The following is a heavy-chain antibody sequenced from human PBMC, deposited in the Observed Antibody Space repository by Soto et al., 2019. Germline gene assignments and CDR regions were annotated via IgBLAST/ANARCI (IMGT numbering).Heavy chain of an antibody. J-gene: IGHJ5*02. CDR3: ARESAGSCKNNWFDP. Sequence: QVQLQESGPGLVKPSETLSLTCNVSGGSISSHYWSWIRQPPGKGLEWIGYIYYSGSTYYNPSLKSLVTMSVDTSRNQLLLQLNSVTAADTAVYYCARESAGSCKNNWFDPWGQGTLVTVSS. CDR2: IYYSGST. V-gene: IGHV4-59*11. CDR1: GGSISSHY. D-gene: IGHD3-10*01.